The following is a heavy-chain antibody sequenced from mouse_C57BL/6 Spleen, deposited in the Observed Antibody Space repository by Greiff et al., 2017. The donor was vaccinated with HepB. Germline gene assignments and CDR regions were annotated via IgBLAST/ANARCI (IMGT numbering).Heavy chain of an antibody. D-gene: IGHD1-1*01. CDR2: ISYDGSN. CDR3: ARGDYYGSNFDY. Sequence: EVKLVESGPGLVKPSQSLSLTCSVTGYSITSGYYWNWIRQFPGNKLEWMGYISYDGSNNYNPSLKNRISITRDTSKNQFFLKLNSVTTEDTATYYCARGDYYGSNFDYWGQGTTLTVSS. J-gene: IGHJ2*01. CDR1: GYSITSGYY. V-gene: IGHV3-6*01.